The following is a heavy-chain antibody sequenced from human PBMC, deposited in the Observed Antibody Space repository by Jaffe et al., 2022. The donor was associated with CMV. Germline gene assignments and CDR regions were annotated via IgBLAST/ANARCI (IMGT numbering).Heavy chain of an antibody. CDR3: ARFLDRTYYYDSSGYYRAAFDI. V-gene: IGHV4-59*08. CDR2: IYYSGST. J-gene: IGHJ3*02. D-gene: IGHD3-22*01. CDR1: GGSISSYY. Sequence: QVQLQESGPGLVKPSETLSLTCTVSGGSISSYYWSWIRQPPGKGLEWIGYIYYSGSTNYNPSLKSRVTISVDTSKNQFSLKLSSVTAADTAVYYCARFLDRTYYYDSSGYYRAAFDIWGQGTMVTVSS.